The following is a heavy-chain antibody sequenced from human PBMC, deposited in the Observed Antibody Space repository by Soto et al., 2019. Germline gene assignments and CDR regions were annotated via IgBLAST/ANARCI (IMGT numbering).Heavy chain of an antibody. D-gene: IGHD1-7*01. J-gene: IGHJ6*02. V-gene: IGHV1-69*12. Sequence: QVQLVQSGAEVKKPGSSVKVSCKASGGTFSSYAISWVRQAPGQGLEWMGGIIPIFGTANYAQKFQGRVTITADESTSPAYMELSSLRSEDTAVYYCAGPPELTRIYYYYGMDVWGQGTTVTVSS. CDR1: GGTFSSYA. CDR3: AGPPELTRIYYYYGMDV. CDR2: IIPIFGTA.